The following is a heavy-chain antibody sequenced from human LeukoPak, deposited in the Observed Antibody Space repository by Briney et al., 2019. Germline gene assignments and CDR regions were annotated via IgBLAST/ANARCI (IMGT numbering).Heavy chain of an antibody. V-gene: IGHV3-7*01. D-gene: IGHD3-22*01. CDR3: ATGILKSYDTSDLP. CDR1: GFTFSSYW. Sequence: GGSLRLSCAASGFTFSSYWMSWVRQAPGKGLEWVANIKEDGSEKYCVDSVKGRFTISRDNAKNSLYLQMNSLRAEDTAVYFCATGILKSYDTSDLPWGQGTLVTVSS. J-gene: IGHJ5*02. CDR2: IKEDGSEK.